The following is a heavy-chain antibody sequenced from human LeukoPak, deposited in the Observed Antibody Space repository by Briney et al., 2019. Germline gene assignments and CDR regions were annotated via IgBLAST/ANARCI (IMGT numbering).Heavy chain of an antibody. CDR1: GVSISSYY. J-gene: IGHJ5*02. CDR2: IYYSGST. Sequence: PSETLSLTCTVSGVSISSYYWSWLPQPPGKGLEWLGYIYYSGSTNYNPSLKSRVTISVDTSKNQFSLKLSSVTAADTAVYYCARLAAGAGTVGWFDPWGQETLVTVSS. CDR3: ARLAAGAGTVGWFDP. D-gene: IGHD6-19*01. V-gene: IGHV4-59*08.